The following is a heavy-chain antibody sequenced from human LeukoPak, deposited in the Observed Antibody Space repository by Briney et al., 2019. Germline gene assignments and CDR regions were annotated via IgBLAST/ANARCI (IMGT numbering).Heavy chain of an antibody. D-gene: IGHD2-15*01. CDR2: IYSGGTT. V-gene: IGHV3-66*01. Sequence: GGSLRLSFAASGFTVSSNYMSWVRQATGKGLEWVSVIYSGGTTYYADSVQGRFTISRDNSKNTLYLQMNSLRAEDTAVYYCARAVVVRGWYYFDYWGQGTLVTVSS. J-gene: IGHJ4*02. CDR3: ARAVVVRGWYYFDY. CDR1: GFTVSSNY.